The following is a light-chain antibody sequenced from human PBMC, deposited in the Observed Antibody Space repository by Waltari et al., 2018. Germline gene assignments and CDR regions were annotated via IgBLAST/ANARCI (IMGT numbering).Light chain of an antibody. CDR2: TAS. V-gene: IGKV1-5*03. CDR3: QQYSSESYT. Sequence: DIQMTQSPSTLSASVGDRVTITCRASQSIGYWLAWYPQKPGKAPKLLIQTASSLQGGIPSRFGGSGSGTEFTLTISSLQPDDSATYHCQQYSSESYTFGQGTKLEIK. CDR1: QSIGYW. J-gene: IGKJ2*01.